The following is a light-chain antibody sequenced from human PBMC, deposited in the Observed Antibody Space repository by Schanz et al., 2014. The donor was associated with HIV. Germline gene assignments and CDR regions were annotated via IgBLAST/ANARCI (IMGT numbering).Light chain of an antibody. CDR2: DVT. CDR3: SSHTSGRAL. Sequence: QSALTQPPSASGSPGQSVTISCTGTSSDVGGYNYVSWYQQHPGKAPKVMIYDVTKRPSGVPDRFSGSKSGNTASLTISGLQAEDEADYYCSSHTSGRALFGGGTKVTVL. V-gene: IGLV2-8*01. J-gene: IGLJ2*01. CDR1: SSDVGGYNY.